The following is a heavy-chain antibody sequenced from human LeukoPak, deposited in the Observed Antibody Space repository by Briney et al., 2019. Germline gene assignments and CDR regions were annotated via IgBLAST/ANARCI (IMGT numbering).Heavy chain of an antibody. Sequence: ASVKVSCKASRYTFTSYDINSVRQAPGPGLEWMGWMNPNSGNTGYAQKFQGRDTMTRNTSISTAYMELSSLRSEDTAVYYCARDGCSGGSCYSYWGQGTLVTVSS. V-gene: IGHV1-8*01. CDR2: MNPNSGNT. CDR3: ARDGCSGGSCYSY. J-gene: IGHJ4*02. CDR1: RYTFTSYD. D-gene: IGHD2-15*01.